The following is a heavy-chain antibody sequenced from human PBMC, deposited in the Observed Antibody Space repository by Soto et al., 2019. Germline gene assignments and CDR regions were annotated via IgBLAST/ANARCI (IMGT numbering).Heavy chain of an antibody. J-gene: IGHJ3*01. CDR2: VSGSSSYI. D-gene: IGHD4-17*01. V-gene: IGHV3-21*06. CDR3: ARDLRGHYGP. CDR1: GFNFRNFN. Sequence: LRLSCEGSGFNFRNFNMIWVRQAPGKGLECVSSVSGSSSYIYYADSVKGRFTVSRDNANNLVFLQMNGLRPEDTAMYYCARDLRGHYGPWGQGTMVTVSS.